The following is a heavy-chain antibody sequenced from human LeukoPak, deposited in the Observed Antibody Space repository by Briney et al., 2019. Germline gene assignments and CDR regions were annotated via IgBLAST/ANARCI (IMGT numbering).Heavy chain of an antibody. CDR1: GFTFSSYG. D-gene: IGHD2-15*01. J-gene: IGHJ6*03. CDR2: IWYDGSNK. CDR3: ARESGGSCYSCDSVDMDG. V-gene: IGHV3-33*01. Sequence: GGSLRLSCAASGFTFSSYGMHWVRQAPGKGLEWVAVIWYDGSNKYYADSVKGRFTISRDNSKNTLYLQMNSLRAEDTAVYYCARESGGSCYSCDSVDMDGWGKGTTVTVSS.